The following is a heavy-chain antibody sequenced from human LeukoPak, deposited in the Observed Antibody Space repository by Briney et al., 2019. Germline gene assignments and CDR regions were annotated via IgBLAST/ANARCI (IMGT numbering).Heavy chain of an antibody. D-gene: IGHD4-23*01. Sequence: TSETLSLTCTVSGGSISSYYWSWIRQPPGKGLEWIGYIYYSGSTNYNPSLKSRVTISVDTPKNQFSLQLRSVTAADTAVYYCARRSSYGGKGDDYWGQGTLVTVSS. J-gene: IGHJ4*02. CDR2: IYYSGST. V-gene: IGHV4-59*08. CDR3: ARRSSYGGKGDDY. CDR1: GGSISSYY.